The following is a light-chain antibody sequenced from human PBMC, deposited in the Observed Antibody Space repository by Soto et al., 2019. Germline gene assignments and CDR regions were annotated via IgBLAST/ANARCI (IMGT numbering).Light chain of an antibody. CDR1: SSNIGDNA. CDR2: AND. J-gene: IGLJ2*01. CDR3: AAWDDSLNGVV. V-gene: IGLV1-44*01. Sequence: QSVLTQPPSASGTPGQRVTISCSGSSSNIGDNAVNWYQQFPRTAPKLLIFANDQRPSGVPDRFSGSKSGTSASLAISGLQSEDEADYYCAAWDDSLNGVVFGGGTKLTVL.